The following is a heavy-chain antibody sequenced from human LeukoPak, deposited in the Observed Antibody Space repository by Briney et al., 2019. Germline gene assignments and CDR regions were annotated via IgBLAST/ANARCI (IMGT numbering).Heavy chain of an antibody. V-gene: IGHV4-34*01. CDR3: ARRVIGYYYGSGSYYTPLDY. Sequence: SETLSLTCTVSGGSVSGYYWSWIRQPPGKGLEWIGEINHSGSTNYNPSLKSRVTISVDTSKNQFSLKLSSVTAADTAVYYCARRVIGYYYGSGSYYTPLDYWGQGALVTVSS. CDR1: GGSVSGYY. CDR2: INHSGST. J-gene: IGHJ4*02. D-gene: IGHD3-10*01.